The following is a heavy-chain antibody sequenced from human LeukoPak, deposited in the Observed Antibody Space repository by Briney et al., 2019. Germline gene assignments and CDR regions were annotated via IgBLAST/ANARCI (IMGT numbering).Heavy chain of an antibody. CDR1: GYTFTGYG. V-gene: IGHV1-18*04. J-gene: IGHJ5*02. Sequence: ASVKVSCKASGYTFTGYGISWVREAPGPGLEWMGWISAYNGNTNYAQKLQGRVTMTTDTSTSTAYMELRSLRSDDTAVYYCARQYYYGSGSYYNGVPFPFDPWGQGTLVTVSS. CDR2: ISAYNGNT. D-gene: IGHD3-10*01. CDR3: ARQYYYGSGSYYNGVPFPFDP.